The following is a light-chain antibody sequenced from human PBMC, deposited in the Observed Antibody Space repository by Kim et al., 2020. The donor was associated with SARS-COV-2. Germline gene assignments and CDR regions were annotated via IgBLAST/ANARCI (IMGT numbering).Light chain of an antibody. CDR1: QSINTR. V-gene: IGKV1-5*03. CDR2: KAS. CDR3: QRYDTFSKS. Sequence: ASVGDRVTITCRASQSINTRLAWYQQKPGKAPKLLISKASSLESGVPSRFSGSGSGTEFTLTISSLQPDDFATYYCQRYDTFSKSFGQGTKVDIK. J-gene: IGKJ1*01.